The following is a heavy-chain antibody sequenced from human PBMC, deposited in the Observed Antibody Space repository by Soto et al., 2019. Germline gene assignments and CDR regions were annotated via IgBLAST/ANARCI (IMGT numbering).Heavy chain of an antibody. CDR1: GGSISSYY. D-gene: IGHD3-3*01. Sequence: SETLSLTCTVSGGSISSYYWSWIRQPPGKGLEWIGYIYYSGSTNYNPSHKSRVTISVDTSKNQFSLKLSSVTAADTAVYYCARQVKFLEWLLFDYWGQGTLVTVSS. CDR3: ARQVKFLEWLLFDY. CDR2: IYYSGST. J-gene: IGHJ4*02. V-gene: IGHV4-59*08.